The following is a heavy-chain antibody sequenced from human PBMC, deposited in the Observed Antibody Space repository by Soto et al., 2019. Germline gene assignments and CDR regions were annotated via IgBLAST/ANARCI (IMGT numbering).Heavy chain of an antibody. V-gene: IGHV3-30-3*01. CDR1: GFTFSSYA. Sequence: GGSLRLSCAASGFTFSSYAMHWVRQAPGKGLEWVAVISYDGSNKYYADSVKGRFTISRDNSKNTLYLQMNSLRAEDTAVYYCARDFGCGGDCYSLFDYWGQGTLVTVSS. CDR2: ISYDGSNK. J-gene: IGHJ4*02. D-gene: IGHD2-21*02. CDR3: ARDFGCGGDCYSLFDY.